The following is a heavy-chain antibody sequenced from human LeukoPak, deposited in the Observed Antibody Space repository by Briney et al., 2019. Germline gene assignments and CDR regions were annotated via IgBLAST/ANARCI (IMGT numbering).Heavy chain of an antibody. V-gene: IGHV3-11*01. CDR3: ARDIVGAGLGTDAFDI. CDR1: GFTFSYYY. Sequence: GGSLRLSCAASGFTFSYYYMSWIRQAPGKGLEWVSYISSSGSTIYYADSVKGRFTISRDNAKNSLYLQMNSLRAEDTAVYYCARDIVGAGLGTDAFDIWGQGTMVTVSS. CDR2: ISSSGSTI. D-gene: IGHD1-26*01. J-gene: IGHJ3*02.